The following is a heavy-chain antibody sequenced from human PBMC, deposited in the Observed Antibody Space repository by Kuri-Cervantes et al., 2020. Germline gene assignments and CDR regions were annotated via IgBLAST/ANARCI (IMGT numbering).Heavy chain of an antibody. Sequence: GGSLRLSCAASGFTFSSYSMNWVRQAPGKGLEWVSFISGSSTYIYYADSVKGRFTISRDNAKNSLYLQMNSLKAEDTAVYYCAGGTYNWNDRGADYWGQGTLVTVSS. CDR3: AGGTYNWNDRGADY. V-gene: IGHV3-21*01. CDR1: GFTFSSYS. D-gene: IGHD1-20*01. J-gene: IGHJ4*02. CDR2: ISGSSTYI.